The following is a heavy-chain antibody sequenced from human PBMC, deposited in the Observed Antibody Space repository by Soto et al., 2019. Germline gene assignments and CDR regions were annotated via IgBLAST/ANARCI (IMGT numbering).Heavy chain of an antibody. D-gene: IGHD6-13*01. CDR2: IWYDGSNK. V-gene: IGHV3-33*01. CDR3: AREIAAAGLYYYYGMDV. Sequence: LRLSCAASGFTFSSYGMHWVRQAPGKGLEWVAVIWYDGSNKYYADSVKGRFTISRDNSKNTLYLQMNSLRAEDTAVYYCAREIAAAGLYYYYGMDVWGQGTTVTVSS. J-gene: IGHJ6*02. CDR1: GFTFSSYG.